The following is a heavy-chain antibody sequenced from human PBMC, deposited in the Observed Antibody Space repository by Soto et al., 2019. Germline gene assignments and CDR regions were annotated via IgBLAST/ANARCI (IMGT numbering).Heavy chain of an antibody. V-gene: IGHV4-39*01. Sequence: SETLSLTCTVSGGSISSNNYHWGWIRQPPGKGLEWIGSIHYSGSTYFNPSLKSRVTMSVDTSTNQFSLTLNSVTAADTAVYYCAGVITIFGVVVSIEDNWFDPWGQGTLVTVSS. J-gene: IGHJ5*02. D-gene: IGHD3-3*01. CDR2: IHYSGST. CDR1: GGSISSNNYH. CDR3: AGVITIFGVVVSIEDNWFDP.